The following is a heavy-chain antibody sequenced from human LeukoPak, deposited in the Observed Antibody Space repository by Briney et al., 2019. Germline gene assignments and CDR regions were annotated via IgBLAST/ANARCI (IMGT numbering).Heavy chain of an antibody. CDR3: ARADSSSWYFRVNYYMDV. D-gene: IGHD6-13*01. J-gene: IGHJ6*03. CDR1: GYTFTSYD. Sequence: ASVKVSCKASGYTFTSYDINWVRQATGQGLEWMGWMNPNGGNTGYAQKFQGRVTITRNTSINTAYMELSSLRSEDTAVYYCARADSSSWYFRVNYYMDVWGKGTTVTVSS. V-gene: IGHV1-8*03. CDR2: MNPNGGNT.